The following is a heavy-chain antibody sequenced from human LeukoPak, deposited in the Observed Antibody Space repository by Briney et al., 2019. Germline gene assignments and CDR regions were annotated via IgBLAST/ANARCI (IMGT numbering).Heavy chain of an antibody. D-gene: IGHD3-9*01. J-gene: IGHJ4*02. V-gene: IGHV3-23*01. CDR2: IGGTGGST. Sequence: GGSLRLSCAASGFTFSSYAVSWVRQAPGKGLEWVSGIGGTGGSTYYADSVKGRFTISRDNSKNTLYLQMNSLRAEDTAVYYCAKGPGRVLRYFDWLWEGPAFDYWGQGTLVTVSS. CDR1: GFTFSSYA. CDR3: AKGPGRVLRYFDWLWEGPAFDY.